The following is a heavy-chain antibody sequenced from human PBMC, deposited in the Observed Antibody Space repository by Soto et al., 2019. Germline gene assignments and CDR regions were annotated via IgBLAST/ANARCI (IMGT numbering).Heavy chain of an antibody. J-gene: IGHJ4*02. CDR2: IIPIFDAT. Sequence: QVQMVQSGAEVKKPGSSARVSCKVSGGTFSRHSISWVRQAPGQGLEWMGGIIPIFDATQYAQKFQGRLTITAAESTVTFHMDLSGLRPEDTTIYCCARDLTSVRGSWGQGTLVTASS. D-gene: IGHD3-10*01. V-gene: IGHV1-69*01. CDR3: ARDLTSVRGS. CDR1: GGTFSRHS.